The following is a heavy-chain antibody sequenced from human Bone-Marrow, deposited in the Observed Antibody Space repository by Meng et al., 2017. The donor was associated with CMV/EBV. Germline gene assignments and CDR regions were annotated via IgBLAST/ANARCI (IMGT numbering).Heavy chain of an antibody. CDR2: LIPMLGIA. Sequence: SVKVSCKASGGTFSSYAINWVRQAPGQGLEWMGGLIPMLGIANYAQKFQVRVTITADKSTSTAYMELSSLRSEDTAVYYCAREDYYDSSGFSPRRFETWGQGTLVTVSS. CDR1: GGTFSSYA. V-gene: IGHV1-69*10. CDR3: AREDYYDSSGFSPRRFET. D-gene: IGHD3-22*01. J-gene: IGHJ5*02.